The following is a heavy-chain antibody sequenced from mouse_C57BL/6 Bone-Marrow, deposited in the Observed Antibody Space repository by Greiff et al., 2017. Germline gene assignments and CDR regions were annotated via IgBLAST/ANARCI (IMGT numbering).Heavy chain of an antibody. J-gene: IGHJ3*01. CDR3: ARDYYGSSYVEGFAY. CDR1: GYTFTDYY. CDR2: INPNNGGT. Sequence: VQLQQSGPELVKPGASVKISCKASGYTFTDYYMNWVKQSHGKSLEWIGDINPNNGGTSYNQKFKGKATLTVDKSSSTAYMELRSLTSEDSAVYYCARDYYGSSYVEGFAYWGQGTLVTVSA. V-gene: IGHV1-26*01. D-gene: IGHD1-1*01.